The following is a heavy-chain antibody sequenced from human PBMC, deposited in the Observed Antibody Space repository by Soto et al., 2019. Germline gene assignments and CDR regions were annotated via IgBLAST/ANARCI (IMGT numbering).Heavy chain of an antibody. D-gene: IGHD6-6*01. J-gene: IGHJ4*02. CDR2: INHSGST. Sequence: SETLSLTCAVYGGSFSGYYWSWIRQPPGKGLEWIGEINHSGSTNYNPSLKSRVTISVDTSKNQFSLKLSSVTAADTAVYYCARGLGSSSSCDYWGQGTLVT. V-gene: IGHV4-34*01. CDR1: GGSFSGYY. CDR3: ARGLGSSSSCDY.